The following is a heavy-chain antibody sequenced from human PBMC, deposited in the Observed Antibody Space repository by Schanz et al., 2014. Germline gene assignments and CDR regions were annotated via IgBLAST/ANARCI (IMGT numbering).Heavy chain of an antibody. V-gene: IGHV3-23*01. J-gene: IGHJ3*01. D-gene: IGHD2-8*01. CDR3: TTDNGHFAFDF. Sequence: EMQLLESGGGLVQPGGSLRLSCAASGFTFSSYAMSWVRQAPGKGLEWVSAISGSGGSTYYADSVKGRFTISRDNSKNTLFLQMNSLETEDTAVYYCTTDNGHFAFDFWGQGTMVTVSS. CDR1: GFTFSSYA. CDR2: ISGSGGST.